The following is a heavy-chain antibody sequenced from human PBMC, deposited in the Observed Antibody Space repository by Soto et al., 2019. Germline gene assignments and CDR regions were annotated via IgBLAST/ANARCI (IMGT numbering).Heavy chain of an antibody. D-gene: IGHD2-2*01. Sequence: SETLSLTCAVSGYSISSGNYWAWIRQPPGRGLEWIGSLYHIGSTHYNTSLKSRVTISVDTSKNHFSLELSSVTAAGTAMHYCRSSTSCYDESCVDVWGQGTMVTVSS. CDR3: RSSTSCYDESCVDV. CDR2: LYHIGST. J-gene: IGHJ6*02. V-gene: IGHV4-38-2*01. CDR1: GYSISSGNY.